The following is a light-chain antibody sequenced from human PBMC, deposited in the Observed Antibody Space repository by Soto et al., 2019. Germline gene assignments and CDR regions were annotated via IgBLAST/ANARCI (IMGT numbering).Light chain of an antibody. CDR1: QGISSY. CDR2: AAS. J-gene: IGKJ5*01. Sequence: IQSTQSPSSLSASVGDSVTITCRASQGISSYLAWYQQKPGKAPKLLIYAASNLQSGVPSRFSGSGSGTDFTLTISSLEPEDFAIYYCQQRKNSQVTFGQGTRLEIK. V-gene: IGKV1-9*01. CDR3: QQRKNSQVT.